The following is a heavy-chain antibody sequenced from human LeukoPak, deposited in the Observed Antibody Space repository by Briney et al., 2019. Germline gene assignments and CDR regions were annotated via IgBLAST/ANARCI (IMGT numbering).Heavy chain of an antibody. CDR3: ARLIRTSTFDP. Sequence: SETLSLTCTVSGGSISSYYWSWIRQPPGKGLEWIGYIFYSGSTNYNPSLKSRVTISVDTSKNQFSLKLSSVTAADTAVYYCARLIRTSTFDPWGQGTLVTVSS. CDR2: IFYSGST. D-gene: IGHD3-16*01. CDR1: GGSISSYY. V-gene: IGHV4-59*12. J-gene: IGHJ5*02.